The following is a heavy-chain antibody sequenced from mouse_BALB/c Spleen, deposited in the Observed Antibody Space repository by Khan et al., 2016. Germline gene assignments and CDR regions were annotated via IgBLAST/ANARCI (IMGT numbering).Heavy chain of an antibody. CDR1: GYTFTNYG. D-gene: IGHD1-1*01. V-gene: IGHV9-3-1*01. CDR3: ARDRYYYGSSRYFDV. Sequence: QIQLVQSGPELKRPGKTVKISCKASGYTFTNYGINWVKQAPGKGLKWMGWINTYSGESTYADDFKGRFVFSLETSANTAYLQINNLKNEDTATXFCARDRYYYGSSRYFDVWGAGTTVTVSS. CDR2: INTYSGES. J-gene: IGHJ1*01.